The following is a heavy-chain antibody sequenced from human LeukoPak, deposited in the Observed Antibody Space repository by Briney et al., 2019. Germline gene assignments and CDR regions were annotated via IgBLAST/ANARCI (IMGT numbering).Heavy chain of an antibody. Sequence: GEPLKISCKGSGYSFTSYWIGWVRQMPGKGLEWMGIIFPGDSDTRYSPSFQGHVTTPADKSISPAYLQWSSLKASDTAMYYCARLNKGSGWYFRYWGQGTLVTVSS. D-gene: IGHD6-19*01. J-gene: IGHJ4*02. CDR3: ARLNKGSGWYFRY. V-gene: IGHV5-51*01. CDR2: IFPGDSDT. CDR1: GYSFTSYW.